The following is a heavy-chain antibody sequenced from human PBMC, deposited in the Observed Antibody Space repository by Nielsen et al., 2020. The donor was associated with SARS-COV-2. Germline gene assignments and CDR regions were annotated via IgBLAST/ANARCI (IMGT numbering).Heavy chain of an antibody. Sequence: GESLKISCAASGFTFSSLWMSWVRQVPGKGLEWVADINPDGSEKFYVDSVKGRFTISRDNAKNSMSLQMNSLRAEDTAVYYCAKDTRSGLVRGVITDYWGQGTLVTVSS. V-gene: IGHV3-7*01. CDR2: INPDGSEK. CDR1: GFTFSSLW. CDR3: AKDTRSGLVRGVITDY. D-gene: IGHD3-10*01. J-gene: IGHJ4*02.